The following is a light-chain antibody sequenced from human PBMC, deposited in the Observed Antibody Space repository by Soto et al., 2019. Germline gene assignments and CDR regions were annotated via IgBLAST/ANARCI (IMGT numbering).Light chain of an antibody. Sequence: EVGMTQSPATLSVFPGERVTLSCRASESVGSNLAWYQQKPGQAPRLLIYGASTRATGVRARFSGSGSGTEFTLTIRSLQSEDFALYYCQQYNNWLTFGGGTKVEIE. CDR2: GAS. CDR3: QQYNNWLT. V-gene: IGKV3-15*01. J-gene: IGKJ4*01. CDR1: ESVGSN.